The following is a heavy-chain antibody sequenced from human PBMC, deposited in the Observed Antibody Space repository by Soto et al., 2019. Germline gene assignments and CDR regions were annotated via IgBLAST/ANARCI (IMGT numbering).Heavy chain of an antibody. V-gene: IGHV3-74*01. J-gene: IGHJ3*02. CDR3: ARGWYGAFDI. Sequence: EVQLVESGGGLVQPGGSLRLSCAASGFTFSSYWMHWVRQAPGKGLVWVSHIDRDGSGTIYADSVKGRFTTSRDNAKNTLYLQMNRLRAEDTAVYYCARGWYGAFDIWGQGTMVTVSS. D-gene: IGHD6-19*01. CDR2: IDRDGSGT. CDR1: GFTFSSYW.